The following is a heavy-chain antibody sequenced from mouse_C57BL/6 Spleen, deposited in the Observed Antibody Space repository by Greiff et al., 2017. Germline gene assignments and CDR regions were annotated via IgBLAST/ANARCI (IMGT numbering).Heavy chain of an antibody. Sequence: QVQLQQPGPELVKPGASVKLSCKASGYTFTSYDINWVKQRPGQGLEWIGWIYPSDGSTNYNEKFKGKATLTVDKSSSTAYMQLHRLTSEASAVYCGASSTRYYYAMDYWGQGTSVTVSS. D-gene: IGHD5-1*01. CDR2: IYPSDGST. J-gene: IGHJ4*01. CDR1: GYTFTSYD. V-gene: IGHV1-85*01. CDR3: ASSTRYYYAMDY.